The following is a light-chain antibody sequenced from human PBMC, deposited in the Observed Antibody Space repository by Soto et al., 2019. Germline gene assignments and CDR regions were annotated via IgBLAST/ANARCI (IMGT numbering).Light chain of an antibody. J-gene: IGLJ1*01. V-gene: IGLV2-23*01. CDR3: CSYAGSRHYV. Sequence: QSALTQPASVSGSPGQSITISCTGTSSDVGSYNLVSWYQQHPGKAPKFMIYESTKRPSGVSNRFSGSKSGNTASLTISGLQAEDEADYYCCSYAGSRHYVFGTGTKLTVL. CDR2: EST. CDR1: SSDVGSYNL.